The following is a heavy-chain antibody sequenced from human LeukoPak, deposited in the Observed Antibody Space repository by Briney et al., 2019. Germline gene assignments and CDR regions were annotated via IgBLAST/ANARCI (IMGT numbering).Heavy chain of an antibody. J-gene: IGHJ5*02. V-gene: IGHV1-46*01. D-gene: IGHD5-24*01. CDR3: ARDNSARDEAWWYNP. CDR1: GYTFTSNY. Sequence: ASVKVSRKAFGYTFTSNYMHWVRQAPGQGPEWMGVISPSGGSTTYAQKFQGRVTLTRDMSTSTDYLELSSLRSEDTAVYYCARDNSARDEAWWYNPWGQGTLVTVSS. CDR2: ISPSGGST.